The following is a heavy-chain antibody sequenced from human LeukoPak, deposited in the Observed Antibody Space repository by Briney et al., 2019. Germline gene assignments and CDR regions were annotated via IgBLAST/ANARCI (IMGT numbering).Heavy chain of an antibody. V-gene: IGHV3-23*01. D-gene: IGHD2-8*01. J-gene: IGHJ4*02. CDR2: IGDSGDYT. CDR3: AKDTSIGKYCTNGVCSPFDY. Sequence: GGSLRLSCAGSGLTFSSYAMSCVRQAPGQGLEWVSVIGDSGDYTSYADPVRGRFTISRDNSRNTLYLQMISLRPEDTAVYYCAKDTSIGKYCTNGVCSPFDYWGQGTLVTVSS. CDR1: GLTFSSYA.